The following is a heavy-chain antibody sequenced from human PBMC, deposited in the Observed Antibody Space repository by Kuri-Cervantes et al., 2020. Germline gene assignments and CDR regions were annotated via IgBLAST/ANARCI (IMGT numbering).Heavy chain of an antibody. D-gene: IGHD5-18*01. CDR3: ARVNTPEKSNTAMAQNYYYYYMDV. Sequence: LSLTCAASGFTFSSYSMNWVRQAPGKGLEWVSSISSSSSYIYYADSVKGRFTISRDNAKNSLYLQMNSLRAEDTAVYYCARVNTPEKSNTAMAQNYYYYYMDVWGKGTTVTVSS. V-gene: IGHV3-21*04. CDR1: GFTFSSYS. J-gene: IGHJ6*03. CDR2: ISSSSSYI.